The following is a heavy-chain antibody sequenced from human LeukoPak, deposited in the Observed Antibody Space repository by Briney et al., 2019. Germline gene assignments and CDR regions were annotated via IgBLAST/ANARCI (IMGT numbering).Heavy chain of an antibody. CDR2: IKKDGSEK. Sequence: PGESLRLSCAPSGFTFSAYSLSWVRQAPGKGVEWVAKIKKDGSEKDYVDSVKGRFTISRDNDKGSLYLQLNSLRVEDTAIYYCARGFQSGGSPVWGQGTLVTVSS. J-gene: IGHJ4*02. CDR3: ARGFQSGGSPV. CDR1: GFTFSAYS. D-gene: IGHD2-15*01. V-gene: IGHV3-7*01.